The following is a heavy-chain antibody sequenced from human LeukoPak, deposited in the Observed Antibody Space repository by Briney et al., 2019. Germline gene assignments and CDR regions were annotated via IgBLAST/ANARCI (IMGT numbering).Heavy chain of an antibody. CDR1: GFTFGSYA. D-gene: IGHD6-19*01. V-gene: IGHV3-30-3*01. CDR3: ARGTEAVTGIDF. J-gene: IGHJ4*02. Sequence: PGGSLRLSCAASGFTFGSYAMHWVRQAPGKGLEWVAVISKDGGTKLYPDSVKGRFTISRDNFKSTLYLQMNSLKADDTAVYNCARGTEAVTGIDFWGQGTLVTVSS. CDR2: ISKDGGTK.